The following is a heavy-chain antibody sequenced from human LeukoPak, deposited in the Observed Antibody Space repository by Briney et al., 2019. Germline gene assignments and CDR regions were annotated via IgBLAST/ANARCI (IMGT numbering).Heavy chain of an antibody. CDR3: ARTRRITMVRGAPH. J-gene: IGHJ4*02. CDR2: ISSSGSTI. D-gene: IGHD3-10*01. CDR1: GFTYSSYE. Sequence: GGSLRLXCAASGFTYSSYEMNWVRLAPGKGLEWVSYISSSGSTIYYADSVKGRFTISRDNAKNSLYLQMNSLRAEDTAVYYCARTRRITMVRGAPHWGQGTLVTVSS. V-gene: IGHV3-48*03.